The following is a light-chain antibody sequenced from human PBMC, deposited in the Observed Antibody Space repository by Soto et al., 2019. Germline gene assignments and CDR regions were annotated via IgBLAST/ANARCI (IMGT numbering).Light chain of an antibody. CDR2: GNN. CDR3: QSYDSSLISYV. CDR1: SSNIGAGYD. J-gene: IGLJ1*01. Sequence: QSVLTRPPSVSGAPGQRVTISCTGSSSNIGAGYDVHWYQQLPGTAPKPLIYGNNNRPSGVPDRFSGSKSGTSASLAITGLQAEDEADYYCQSYDSSLISYVFGTGTQLTVL. V-gene: IGLV1-40*01.